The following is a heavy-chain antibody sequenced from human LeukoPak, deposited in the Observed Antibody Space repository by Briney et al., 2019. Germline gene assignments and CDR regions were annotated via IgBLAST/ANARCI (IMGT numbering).Heavy chain of an antibody. CDR2: IIPIFGTA. CDR1: GGTFSSYA. Sequence: GASVKVSCKASGGTFSSYAISWVRQAPGQGLEWMGGIIPIFGTANYAQKFQGRVTITADESTSTAYMELSSLRSEDTAVYYCAREVVVPAAVYYYYYYMDLWGKGTTVTVSS. V-gene: IGHV1-69*01. J-gene: IGHJ6*03. D-gene: IGHD2-2*01. CDR3: AREVVVPAAVYYYYYYMDL.